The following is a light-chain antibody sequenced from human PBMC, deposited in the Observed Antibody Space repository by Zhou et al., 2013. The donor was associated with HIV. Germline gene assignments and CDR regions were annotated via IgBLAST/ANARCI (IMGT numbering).Light chain of an antibody. V-gene: IGKV3-15*01. Sequence: EIVMTQSPATLSVSPGERATLSCRASQSVSSNLAWYQQKPGQAPRLLIYGASTRATGIPARFSGSGSGTGFTLTISSLQSEDFVLYYCQQYNNWPRTFGKGPRWKSN. CDR3: QQYNNWPRT. CDR2: GAS. CDR1: QSVSSN. J-gene: IGKJ1*01.